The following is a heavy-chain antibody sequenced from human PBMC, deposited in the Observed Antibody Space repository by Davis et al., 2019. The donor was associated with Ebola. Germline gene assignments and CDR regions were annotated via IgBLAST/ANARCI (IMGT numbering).Heavy chain of an antibody. CDR3: ARRADY. J-gene: IGHJ4*02. CDR1: GFTFSSYS. Sequence: GESLKISCAASGFTFSSYSMNWVRQAPGKGLEWVSSISSSSSYIYYADSVKGRFTISRDNSKNTLHLQMSSLRVEDMAVYYCARRADYWGQGTLVTVSS. V-gene: IGHV3-21*01. CDR2: ISSSSSYI.